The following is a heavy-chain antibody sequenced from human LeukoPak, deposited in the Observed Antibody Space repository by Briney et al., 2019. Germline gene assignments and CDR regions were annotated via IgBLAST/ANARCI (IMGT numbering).Heavy chain of an antibody. D-gene: IGHD6-19*01. CDR2: IYYSGST. J-gene: IGHJ6*02. V-gene: IGHV4-61*01. CDR3: ARMSSGWYLYYYYGMDV. CDR1: GGSVSSGSYY. Sequence: ETLSLTCTVSGGSVSSGSYYWSWIRQPPGKGLEWIGYIYYSGSTNYNPSLKSRVTISVDTSKNQFSLKLSSVTAADTAVYYCARMSSGWYLYYYYGMDVWGQGTTVTVSS.